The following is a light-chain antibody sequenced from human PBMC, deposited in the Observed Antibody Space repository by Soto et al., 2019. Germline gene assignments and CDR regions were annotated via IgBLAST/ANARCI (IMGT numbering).Light chain of an antibody. V-gene: IGKV1-5*01. CDR2: DAS. CDR3: QQYNSYPLT. Sequence: DIQMTQSPSTLSGSVGARVTITCLASQSISSWLAWYQQKPGKAPKLLIYDASSLESGVPSRFSGSGSGTEFTLTISSLQPDDFATYYCQQYNSYPLTFGGGTKVDIK. J-gene: IGKJ4*01. CDR1: QSISSW.